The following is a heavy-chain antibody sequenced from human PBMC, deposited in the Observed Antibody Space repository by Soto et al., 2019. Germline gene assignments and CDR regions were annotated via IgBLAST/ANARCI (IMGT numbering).Heavy chain of an antibody. V-gene: IGHV4-59*08. CDR2: IYYSGST. CDR1: GGSINSYY. Sequence: QVQLQESGPGLVKPSETLSLTCTVSGGSINSYYWSWILQPPGKGLEWIGYIYYSGSTNYNPSLKSRVPISVYTSKNQCSLKLSCVTAADTAVYYCARRDGGSIDYWGQGTLVTVYS. J-gene: IGHJ4*02. CDR3: ARRDGGSIDY. D-gene: IGHD2-15*01.